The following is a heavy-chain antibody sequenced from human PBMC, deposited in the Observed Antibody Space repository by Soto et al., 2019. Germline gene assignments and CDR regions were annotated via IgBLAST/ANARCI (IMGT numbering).Heavy chain of an antibody. V-gene: IGHV3-30*18. D-gene: IGHD4-17*01. J-gene: IGHJ6*01. Sequence: QVQLVESGGGVVQPGRSLRLSCAASGFTFSSYGMHWVRQAPGKGLEWVAVISYDGSNKYYADSVKGRFTISRDNSKNTLYLQMNSLRAEDTAVYYCAKDGTYGDSSYGMDVW. CDR1: GFTFSSYG. CDR2: ISYDGSNK. CDR3: AKDGTYGDSSYGMDV.